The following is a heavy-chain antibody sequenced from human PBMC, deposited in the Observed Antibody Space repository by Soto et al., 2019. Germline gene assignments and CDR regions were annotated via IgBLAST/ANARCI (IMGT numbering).Heavy chain of an antibody. CDR3: ARDLWGYCGTDCYPLDV. J-gene: IGHJ6*02. V-gene: IGHV4-59*01. Sequence: QVRLQESGPGLVKPSETLSLTCTVSGGSISSSYWSWIRQPPGKGLEWIGYMYKTGSTVYNPSLKRRVTISVDTSKNQFYLKVNSVTAADTAVYYCARDLWGYCGTDCYPLDVWGPGTTVTVSS. CDR1: GGSISSSY. D-gene: IGHD2-21*02. CDR2: MYKTGST.